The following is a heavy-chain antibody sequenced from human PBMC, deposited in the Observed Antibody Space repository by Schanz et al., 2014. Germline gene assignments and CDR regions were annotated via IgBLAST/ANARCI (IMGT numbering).Heavy chain of an antibody. D-gene: IGHD5-12*01. CDR1: GYTFTSYS. J-gene: IGHJ4*02. V-gene: IGHV1-3*01. Sequence: QVQLVQSGAEVKKPGASVKVSCKASGYTFTSYSIHWVRQAPRQGLEWMGWINVGNGNMKYSQKFQGRVTITRDTSASTAYMELTSLRFDDTAVYYCARDFSAYVGNYFDYWGQGTLVTVSS. CDR2: INVGNGNM. CDR3: ARDFSAYVGNYFDY.